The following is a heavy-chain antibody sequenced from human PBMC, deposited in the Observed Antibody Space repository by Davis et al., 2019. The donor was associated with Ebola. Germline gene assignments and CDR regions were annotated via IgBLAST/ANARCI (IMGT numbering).Heavy chain of an antibody. CDR2: ISAYNGNT. CDR1: GYTFTSYG. J-gene: IGHJ6*02. Sequence: ASVKVSCKAYGYTFTSYGISWVRQAPGQGLEWMGWISAYNGNTNYAQKLQGRVTMTTDTSTSTAYMELRSLRSDDTAVYYCARDGALWSLYYYGMDVWGQGTTVTVSS. CDR3: ARDGALWSLYYYGMDV. D-gene: IGHD3-10*01. V-gene: IGHV1-18*04.